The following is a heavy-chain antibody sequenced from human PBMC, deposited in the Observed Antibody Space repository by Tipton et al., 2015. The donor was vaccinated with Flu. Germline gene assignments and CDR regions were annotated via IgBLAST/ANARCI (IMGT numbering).Heavy chain of an antibody. CDR2: IYPSGTP. CDR1: SGSIRSTDYF. J-gene: IGHJ4*02. Sequence: TLSLTCTVSSGSIRSTDYFCAWIRQPPGKRLELIGSIYPSGTPYYNPSLKSRVTISVDTSKSQFSLKLRSVTAADTAVYYCARIQFSDYGNYYFDYWGQGTLVTVSS. D-gene: IGHD4/OR15-4a*01. V-gene: IGHV4-39*01. CDR3: ARIQFSDYGNYYFDY.